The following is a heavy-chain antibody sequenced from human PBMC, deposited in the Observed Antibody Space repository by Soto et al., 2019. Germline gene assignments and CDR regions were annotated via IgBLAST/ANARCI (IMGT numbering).Heavy chain of an antibody. J-gene: IGHJ6*02. D-gene: IGHD3-3*01. CDR3: TRDGDFYGFDV. CDR1: GLTSDDFA. V-gene: IGHV3-49*04. CDR2: VRSKTYDGAA. Sequence: PGGSLRLSCTFSGLTSDDFALTWVRQAPGKGLEWLGLVRSKTYDGAAEYAASVKGRFTISRDESTSTAFLQMNRLKTEDTAVYYCTRDGDFYGFDVWGQGTTVTVSS.